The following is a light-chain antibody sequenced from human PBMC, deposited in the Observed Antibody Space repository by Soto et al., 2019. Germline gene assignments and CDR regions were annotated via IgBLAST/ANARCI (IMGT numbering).Light chain of an antibody. CDR2: GNN. CDR1: SSNIGTNT. J-gene: IGLJ1*01. CDR3: ATWDYSLNVYV. Sequence: QSVLTPPPSASGTTGQRVTIACSGSSSNIGTNTVNWFQQLPGTAPKLLIYGNNQRPSGVPDRFSGSTSGTTASLAISGLRSADESDYYCATWDYSLNVYVFGPGTKVTVL. V-gene: IGLV1-44*01.